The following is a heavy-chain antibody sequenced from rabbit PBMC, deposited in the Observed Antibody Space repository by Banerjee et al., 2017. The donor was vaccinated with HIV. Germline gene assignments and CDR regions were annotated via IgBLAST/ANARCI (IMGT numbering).Heavy chain of an antibody. J-gene: IGHJ4*01. CDR2: IGTGSGET. Sequence: QQQLEESGGGLVKPGGTLTLTCKAPGIDFSRYYYMCWVRQAPGRGLEWIGCIGTGSGETYYANWAKGRFTISKTSSTTVTLQMTSLTAADTATYFCARFIASFAGYGYANLWGPGTLVTVS. CDR1: GIDFSRYYY. V-gene: IGHV1S45*01. CDR3: ARFIASFAGYGYANL. D-gene: IGHD6-1*01.